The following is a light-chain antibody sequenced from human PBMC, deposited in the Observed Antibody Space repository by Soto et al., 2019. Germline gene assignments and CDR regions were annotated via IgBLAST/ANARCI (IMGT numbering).Light chain of an antibody. J-gene: IGLJ3*02. CDR1: SSDVGGYNY. CDR3: SSYTSSCTLV. Sequence: QSALTQPASVSGSPGQSITISCTGTSSDVGGYNYVSWYQQHPGKAPKLMIYDVSNRPSGVSNRFSGSKSGNTASLTISGLQAEDEADYYCSSYTSSCTLVVGGGTKLTVL. CDR2: DVS. V-gene: IGLV2-14*01.